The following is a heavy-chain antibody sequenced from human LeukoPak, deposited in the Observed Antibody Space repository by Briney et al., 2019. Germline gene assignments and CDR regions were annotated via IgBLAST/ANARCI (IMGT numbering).Heavy chain of an antibody. V-gene: IGHV3-74*01. CDR2: LSNDGST. CDR3: VRSRGYFDS. CDR1: GFTFSSSW. J-gene: IGHJ4*02. Sequence: GGSLRLSCSGSGFTFSSSWMHWVRQVPGKGLVWVSRLSNDGSTAYADSVKGRFIISRDSAKNTLYLEMSSLRAEDTAVYYCVRSRGYFDSWGQGTLVTVSS.